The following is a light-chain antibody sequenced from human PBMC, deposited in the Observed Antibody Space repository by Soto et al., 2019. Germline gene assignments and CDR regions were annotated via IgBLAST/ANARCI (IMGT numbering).Light chain of an antibody. CDR2: AAS. J-gene: IGKJ5*01. CDR1: ESIARH. CDR3: QQTYSTLSLT. V-gene: IGKV1-39*01. Sequence: DIQMTQSPSSLSASVGDRVTITCRASESIARHLNWYQQKPGKAPKLLIYAASSLQNGVPSRFRGGGSGTDFTLTISNLQPEDFATYSCQQTYSTLSLTFGQGTRLEIK.